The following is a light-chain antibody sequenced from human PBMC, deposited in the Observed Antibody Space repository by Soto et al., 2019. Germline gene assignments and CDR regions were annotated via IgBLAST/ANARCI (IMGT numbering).Light chain of an antibody. J-gene: IGKJ2*01. CDR2: GVS. V-gene: IGKV3-15*01. CDR1: ESVSYF. CDR3: QSYNDWPFA. Sequence: EIVLTQSPATLSLSPGERVTLSCRASESVSYFLAWYQHKPGQSPRLLIYGVSTRVAGVPSRFSGGGSATDFTLTISSLQSEDFAVYYCQSYNDWPFAFGQGTKLEI.